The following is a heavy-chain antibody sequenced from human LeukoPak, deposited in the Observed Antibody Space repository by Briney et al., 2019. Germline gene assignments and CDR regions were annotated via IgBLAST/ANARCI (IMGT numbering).Heavy chain of an antibody. CDR3: ARAGGAAAGTLTPNRHALKSKAAGTLMVGWYFDL. J-gene: IGHJ2*01. CDR2: IGTAGDT. D-gene: IGHD6-13*01. V-gene: IGHV3-13*01. CDR1: GFTFSSYD. Sequence: PGGSLRLSCAASGFTFSSYDMHWVRQATGKGLEWVSAIGTAGDTYYPGSVKGRFTISRENAKNSLYLQMNSLRAEDTAVYYCARAGGAAAGTLTPNRHALKSKAAGTLMVGWYFDLWGRGTLVTVSS.